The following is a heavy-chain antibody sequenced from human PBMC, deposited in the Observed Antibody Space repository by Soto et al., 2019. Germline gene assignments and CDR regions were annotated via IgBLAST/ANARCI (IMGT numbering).Heavy chain of an antibody. Sequence: SETLSLTCAVYGGSFSGYYCSWRRQPPGKGLEWIGEINHSGSTNYNPSLKSRVTISVDTSKNQFSPKLSSVTAADTAVYYCARAYYSSGWYRYYYYGMDVWGQGTTVTVSS. CDR2: INHSGST. J-gene: IGHJ6*02. CDR1: GGSFSGYY. D-gene: IGHD6-19*01. V-gene: IGHV4-34*01. CDR3: ARAYYSSGWYRYYYYGMDV.